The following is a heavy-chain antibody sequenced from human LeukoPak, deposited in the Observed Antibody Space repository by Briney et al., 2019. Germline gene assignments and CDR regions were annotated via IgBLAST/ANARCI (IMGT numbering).Heavy chain of an antibody. D-gene: IGHD3-22*01. CDR3: ARGGRLLGKFDY. CDR2: ISYRGST. Sequence: SKTLSLTCTVSGGSIASYYWSWIRQFPGKGLEWIGYISYRGSTSYNPSLNSRVSISLDTSKNQLSLRLNSVTAADTAVYFCARGGRLLGKFDYWGQGTLVTVSS. CDR1: GGSIASYY. V-gene: IGHV4-59*01. J-gene: IGHJ4*02.